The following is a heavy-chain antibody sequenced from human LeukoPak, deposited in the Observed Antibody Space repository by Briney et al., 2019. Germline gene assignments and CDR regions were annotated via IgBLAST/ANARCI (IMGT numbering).Heavy chain of an antibody. J-gene: IGHJ4*02. CDR1: GYTFTGYY. CDR3: ARGGYCSSTSCPPLGY. CDR2: INPNSGGT. V-gene: IGHV1-2*04. Sequence: ASVNVSCKASGYTFTGYYMHWVRQAPGQGLEWMGWINPNSGGTNYAQKFQGWVTMTRDTSIRTAYMELSRLRSDDTAVYYCARGGYCSSTSCPPLGYWGQGTLVTVSS. D-gene: IGHD2-2*01.